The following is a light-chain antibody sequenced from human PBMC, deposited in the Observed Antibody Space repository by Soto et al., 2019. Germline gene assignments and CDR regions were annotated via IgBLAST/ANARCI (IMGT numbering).Light chain of an antibody. CDR1: QPVSSSY. CDR2: GAS. CDR3: QQYGSSPLT. Sequence: EIVLTQSPGTLSLSPGERATLSCRSSQPVSSSYLAWYQQKPGQAPRLLIYGASTRATVIPDRFSGSGSGTDLTLTISRLEPEDFAVYYCQQYGSSPLTFCGGTKVEIK. J-gene: IGKJ4*01. V-gene: IGKV3-20*01.